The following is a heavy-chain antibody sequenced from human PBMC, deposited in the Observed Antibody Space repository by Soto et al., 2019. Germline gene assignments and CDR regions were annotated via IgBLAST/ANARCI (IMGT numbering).Heavy chain of an antibody. CDR1: GFPFTRCA. D-gene: IGHD3-22*01. J-gene: IGHJ6*02. V-gene: IGHV3-30*04. CDR3: ARTYYYDSSDYYGPRDYYYGMDV. Sequence: VGSLRLSCAASGFPFTRCAMHWVRKAPGKGLQRAAVLSHDGRNKYYADSVMGRFTISRDNSKNTLFLQMNSLRAEDMAVYYCARTYYYDSSDYYGPRDYYYGMDVWGQGTTVTVSS. CDR2: LSHDGRNK.